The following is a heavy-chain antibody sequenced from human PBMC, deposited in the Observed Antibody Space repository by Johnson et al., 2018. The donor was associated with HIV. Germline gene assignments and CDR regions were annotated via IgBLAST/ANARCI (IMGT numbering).Heavy chain of an antibody. CDR1: GFTFSNAW. D-gene: IGHD3-22*01. CDR3: ARDQITMMVVATGTFDL. J-gene: IGHJ3*01. Sequence: VQLVESGGGLVQPGGSLRLSCAASGFTFSNAWMRWVRQAPGKGLEWVGRIKSKTDGGATDYAAPVNGRFTISRDDSKNTLYMQMSSLRPEDTAVDYCARDQITMMVVATGTFDLWGQGTMVTVSS. CDR2: IKSKTDGGAT. V-gene: IGHV3-15*01.